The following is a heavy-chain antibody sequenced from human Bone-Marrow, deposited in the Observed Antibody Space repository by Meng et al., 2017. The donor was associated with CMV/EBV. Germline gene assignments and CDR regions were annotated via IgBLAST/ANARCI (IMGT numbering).Heavy chain of an antibody. D-gene: IGHD1-7*01. V-gene: IGHV1-18*01. CDR2: ISAYNGNT. J-gene: IGHJ4*02. Sequence: ASVKVSCKASGYTFTSYGISWVRQAPGQGLEWMGWISAYNGNTNYAQKLQGRVTMTTDTSTSTAYMELRSRRSDDTAVYYCARERLRYNWNFYLDYWGQGTLVTVSS. CDR1: GYTFTSYG. CDR3: ARERLRYNWNFYLDY.